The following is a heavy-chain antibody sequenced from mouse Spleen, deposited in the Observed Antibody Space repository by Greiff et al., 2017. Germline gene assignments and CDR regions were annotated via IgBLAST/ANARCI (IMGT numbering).Heavy chain of an antibody. D-gene: IGHD1-1*01. J-gene: IGHJ2*01. V-gene: IGHV5-4*01. CDR3: ARDRDYYGYFDY. CDR1: GFTFSSYA. Sequence: DVRLVESGGGLVKPGGSLKLSCAASGFTFSSYAMSWVRQTPEKRLEWVATISDGGSYTYYPDNVKGRFTISRDNAKNNLYLQMSHLKSEDTAMYYCARDRDYYGYFDYWGQGTTLTVSS. CDR2: ISDGGSYT.